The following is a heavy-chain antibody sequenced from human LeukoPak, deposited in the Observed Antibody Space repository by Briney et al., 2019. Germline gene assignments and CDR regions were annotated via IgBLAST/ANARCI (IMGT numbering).Heavy chain of an antibody. V-gene: IGHV1-58*02. CDR1: GFTFTSSA. Sequence: SVKVSCKASGFTFTSSAMQWVRQARGQRLEWIGWIVVGSGNTNYAQKFQERVTITRDMSTSTAYMELSSLRSEDTAVYYCAKDVTGVVGATHFDYWGQGTLVTVSS. D-gene: IGHD1-26*01. J-gene: IGHJ4*02. CDR3: AKDVTGVVGATHFDY. CDR2: IVVGSGNT.